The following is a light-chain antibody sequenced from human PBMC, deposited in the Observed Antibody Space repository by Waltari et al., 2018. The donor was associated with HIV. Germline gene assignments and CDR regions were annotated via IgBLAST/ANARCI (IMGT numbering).Light chain of an antibody. CDR3: SSYVTFTAL. Sequence: QSALTQPASVSGSPGQSITISCTGTTSDSNDYNHVSWYQKFPGKAPKLIIYDANKRPSGVSIRYSGSSVGNTAYLLISDLQAEDEADYFCSSYVTFTALFGGGTSVTVL. J-gene: IGLJ2*01. CDR2: DAN. V-gene: IGLV2-14*03. CDR1: TSDSNDYNH.